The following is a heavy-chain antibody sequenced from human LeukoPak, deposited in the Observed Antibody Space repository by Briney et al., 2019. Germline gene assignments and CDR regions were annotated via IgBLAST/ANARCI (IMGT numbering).Heavy chain of an antibody. J-gene: IGHJ4*02. CDR3: ARHRRSLYYFDY. Sequence: SETLSLTCTVSGGSISSSTYYWGWIRQPPGKGLEWVGTIFYSGTTYYSPSLKSRVTISVDTSKNQFSLKLNSVTAADTAVYYCARHRRSLYYFDYWGQGTLVTVSS. V-gene: IGHV4-39*01. CDR1: GGSISSSTYY. CDR2: IFYSGTT.